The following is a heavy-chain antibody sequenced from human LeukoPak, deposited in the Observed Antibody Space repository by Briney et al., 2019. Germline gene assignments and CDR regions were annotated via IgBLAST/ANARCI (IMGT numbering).Heavy chain of an antibody. V-gene: IGHV1-69*05. D-gene: IGHD3-22*01. Sequence: SVKVSCKASGGTFSSYAISWVRQAPGQGLEWMGRIIPIFGTANYAQKFQGRVTITTDESTSTAYMELNSLRSEDTAVYYCARGRYYYDSSGYYEEHNFDYWGQGTLVTVSS. CDR3: ARGRYYYDSSGYYEEHNFDY. CDR1: GGTFSSYA. J-gene: IGHJ4*02. CDR2: IIPIFGTA.